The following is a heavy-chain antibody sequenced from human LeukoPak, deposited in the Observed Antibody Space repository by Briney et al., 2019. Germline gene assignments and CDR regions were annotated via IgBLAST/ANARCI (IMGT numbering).Heavy chain of an antibody. CDR1: GYTFRRYW. J-gene: IGHJ4*02. Sequence: GGTLSLTCAVSGYTFRRYWMTWVPRARGRAGEGVAHIKQEGSERYYGDSVKGRFTISRDNAKNSQYLQMNSLREEDTAVYYCAKGGGRLRYTGGFYDYWGQGTLVTVSS. CDR2: IKQEGSER. D-gene: IGHD1-26*01. CDR3: AKGGGRLRYTGGFYDY. V-gene: IGHV3-7*01.